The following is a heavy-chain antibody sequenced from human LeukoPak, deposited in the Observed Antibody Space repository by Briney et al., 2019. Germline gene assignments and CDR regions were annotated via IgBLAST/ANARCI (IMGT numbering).Heavy chain of an antibody. Sequence: GGSLRLSCAASGFTFSSYSMNWVRQAPGKGVEWVSSISSSSSYIYYADSVKGRFTISRDNAKNSLYLQMNSLRAEDTAVYYCARAVGGKGYFDYWGQGTLVTVSS. V-gene: IGHV3-21*01. J-gene: IGHJ4*02. CDR1: GFTFSSYS. CDR3: ARAVGGKGYFDY. CDR2: ISSSSSYI. D-gene: IGHD4-23*01.